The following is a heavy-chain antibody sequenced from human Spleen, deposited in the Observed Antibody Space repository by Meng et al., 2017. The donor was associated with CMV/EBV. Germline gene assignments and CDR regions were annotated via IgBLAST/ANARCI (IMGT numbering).Heavy chain of an antibody. CDR2: IYYSGST. J-gene: IGHJ6*02. CDR1: GGSISSSSYY. D-gene: IGHD3/OR15-3a*01. CDR3: ARGGGRGLLRMDV. Sequence: SETLSLTCTVSGGSISSSSYYWGWIRQPPGKGLEWIGSIYYSGSTYYNPSLKSRVTISVDTSKNQFSLKLSSVTAADTAVYYCARGGGRGLLRMDVWGQGTTVTVSS. V-gene: IGHV4-39*07.